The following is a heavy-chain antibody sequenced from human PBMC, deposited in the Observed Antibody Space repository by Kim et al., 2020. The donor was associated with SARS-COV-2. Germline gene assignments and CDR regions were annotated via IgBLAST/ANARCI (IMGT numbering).Heavy chain of an antibody. D-gene: IGHD1-26*01. CDR2: ISGSDGTT. CDR3: AKDPTPLGIFDY. V-gene: IGHV3-23*01. CDR1: GFTFRNYA. J-gene: IGHJ4*02. Sequence: GGSLRLSCAASGFTFRNYAMSWVRQAPGRGLEWVSVISGSDGTTFYADSVKGRFTISRDNSKNTLFLQMNSLRAEDTAVYYCAKDPTPLGIFDYWGQGTLVTVSS.